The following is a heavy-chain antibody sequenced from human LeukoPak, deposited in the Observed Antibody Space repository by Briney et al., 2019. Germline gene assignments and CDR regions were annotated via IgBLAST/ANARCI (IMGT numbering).Heavy chain of an antibody. CDR3: ASSRIRPLDY. CDR2: MNHSGST. Sequence: SETLSLTCAVYGGXFSGYYCSWIRQPPGKGLEWIGGMNHSGSTNYNPSLQSRVTISVDTSRNQFSLKLSSVTAADTAVYYCASSRIRPLDYWGQGTLVTVSS. CDR1: GGXFSGYY. D-gene: IGHD1-14*01. J-gene: IGHJ4*02. V-gene: IGHV4-34*01.